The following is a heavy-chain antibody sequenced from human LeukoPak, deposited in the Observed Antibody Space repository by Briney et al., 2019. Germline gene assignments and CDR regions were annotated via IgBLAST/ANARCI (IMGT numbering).Heavy chain of an antibody. D-gene: IGHD3-10*01. CDR1: GGSISSYY. V-gene: IGHV4-4*07. CDR2: IYTSGST. Sequence: SETLSLTCTVSGGSISSYYWSWIRQPAGKGLEWIGRIYTSGSTNYNPSLKSRVTISVDKSKNQFSLKLSSVTAADTAVYYCARGVRGVIIEANWFDPWGQGTLVTVSS. J-gene: IGHJ5*02. CDR3: ARGVRGVIIEANWFDP.